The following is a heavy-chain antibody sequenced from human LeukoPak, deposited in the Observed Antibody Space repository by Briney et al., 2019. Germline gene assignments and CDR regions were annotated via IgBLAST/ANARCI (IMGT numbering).Heavy chain of an antibody. CDR2: VTSRRGT. Sequence: GGSLRLSCAASEFTLSTHGLSWVRQAPGKGLEWVSTVTSRRGTHYTDSVQGRFITSRDNSENTFVLEMNSLRAEDTAVYYCATTRPYGTTWAGAFEDWGQGTPVTVSS. CDR3: ATTRPYGTTWAGAFED. CDR1: EFTLSTHG. D-gene: IGHD6-19*01. J-gene: IGHJ4*01. V-gene: IGHV3-23*01.